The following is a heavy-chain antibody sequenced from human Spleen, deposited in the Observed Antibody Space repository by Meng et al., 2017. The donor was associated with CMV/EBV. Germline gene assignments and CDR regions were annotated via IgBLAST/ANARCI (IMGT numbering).Heavy chain of an antibody. J-gene: IGHJ4*02. Sequence: GESLKISCAASGFTFSNYWMNWVRQAPGKGLEWVANIKQDGSEKYSVDSVKGRFTISRSNTKNSLYLQMNSLGAEDTAVYYCAREESTGTLYWGQGTLVTVSS. CDR1: GFTFSNYW. D-gene: IGHD3-10*01. CDR3: AREESTGTLY. CDR2: IKQDGSEK. V-gene: IGHV3-7*01.